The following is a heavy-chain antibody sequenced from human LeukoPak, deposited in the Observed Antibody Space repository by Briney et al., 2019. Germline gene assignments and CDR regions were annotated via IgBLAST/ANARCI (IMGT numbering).Heavy chain of an antibody. J-gene: IGHJ3*02. D-gene: IGHD2-15*01. CDR1: GFTFSSYS. V-gene: IGHV3-21*01. CDR2: ISSSSSYI. CDR3: ARDIVVVVAATLDAFDI. Sequence: PGGSLRLSCAASGFTFSSYSMNWVLQAPGKGLEWVSSISSSSSYIYYADSVKGRFTISRDNAKNSLYLQMNSLRAEDTAVYYCARDIVVVVAATLDAFDIWGQGTMVTVSS.